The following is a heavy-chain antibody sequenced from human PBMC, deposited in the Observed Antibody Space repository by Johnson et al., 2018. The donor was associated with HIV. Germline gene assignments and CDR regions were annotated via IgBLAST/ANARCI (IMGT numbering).Heavy chain of an antibody. J-gene: IGHJ3*02. V-gene: IGHV3-NL1*01. CDR1: GFTFSSYA. Sequence: QMLLVESGGGVVQPGRSLRLSCAASGFTFSSYAMHWVRQAPGKGLEWVSGINWNGGSTGYADSVKGRFTISSDIFKNTLYLQMNSLRAEDTAVYYCARERNSGSYLFSDAFDIWGQGTMVTVSS. CDR2: INWNGGST. D-gene: IGHD1-26*01. CDR3: ARERNSGSYLFSDAFDI.